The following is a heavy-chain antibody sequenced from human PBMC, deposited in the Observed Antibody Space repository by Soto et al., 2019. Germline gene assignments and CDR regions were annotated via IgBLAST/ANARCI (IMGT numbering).Heavy chain of an antibody. CDR3: AKGGDPDY. V-gene: IGHV3-23*01. D-gene: IGHD2-21*01. J-gene: IGHJ4*02. CDR1: GFTFSSYW. Sequence: GSLRLSFAASGFTFSSYWMHWVRQAPGKGLEWVSPISGSGGSTYYADSVKGRFTISRDNSKNTLYLQMNSLRAEDTAVYYCAKGGDPDYWGQGTLVTVS. CDR2: ISGSGGST.